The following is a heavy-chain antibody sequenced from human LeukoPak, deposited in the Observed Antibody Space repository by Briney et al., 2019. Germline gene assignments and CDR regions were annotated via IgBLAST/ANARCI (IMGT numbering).Heavy chain of an antibody. CDR3: ARVMTTVTSRRYMDV. D-gene: IGHD4-17*01. CDR2: IYYSGST. Sequence: SETLSLTCTVSGGSISSYYWSWIRQPPGRGLEWIGYIYYSGSTNYNPSLKSRVPISVDTSKNQFSLKLSSVTAADTAVYYCARVMTTVTSRRYMDVWGKGTTVTISS. J-gene: IGHJ6*03. CDR1: GGSISSYY. V-gene: IGHV4-59*01.